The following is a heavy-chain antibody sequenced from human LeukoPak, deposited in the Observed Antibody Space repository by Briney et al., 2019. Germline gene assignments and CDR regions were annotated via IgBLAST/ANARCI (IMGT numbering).Heavy chain of an antibody. CDR2: INPSGGST. V-gene: IGHV1-46*01. D-gene: IGHD3-22*01. CDR3: ARDVRSSGYYLGTDAFDI. Sequence: GASVKVSCKASGYTFTSYYMHWVRQAPGQGLEWMGIINPSGGSTSYAQKFQGRVTMTRDMSTSTVYMELSSLRSEDTAVYYCARDVRSSGYYLGTDAFDIWGQGTMVTVSS. CDR1: GYTFTSYY. J-gene: IGHJ3*02.